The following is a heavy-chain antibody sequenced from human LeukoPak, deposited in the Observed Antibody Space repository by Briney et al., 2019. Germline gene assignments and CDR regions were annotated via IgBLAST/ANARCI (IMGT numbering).Heavy chain of an antibody. CDR3: ARATFSSSGHSY. CDR2: ISNSGATI. Sequence: GGSLRLSCAASGFTFSYYEMNWVRQAPGKGLEWVSYISNSGATIYYADSVKGRFTTSRDNAKSSLFLQMNSLRAEDTGVYYCARATFSSSGHSYWGQGTLVTVSS. CDR1: GFTFSYYE. V-gene: IGHV3-48*03. J-gene: IGHJ4*02. D-gene: IGHD6-13*01.